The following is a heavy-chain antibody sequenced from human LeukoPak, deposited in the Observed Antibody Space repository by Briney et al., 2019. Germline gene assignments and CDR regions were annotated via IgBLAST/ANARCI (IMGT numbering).Heavy chain of an antibody. Sequence: ASVKVSCKASGYTFTGYYMHWVRQAPGQGLEWMGWINLNSGGTNYAQKFQGRVTMTRDTSISTAYMELSRLRSDDTAVYYCARDGDAGAFDIWGQGTMVTVSS. CDR3: ARDGDAGAFDI. CDR1: GYTFTGYY. CDR2: INLNSGGT. V-gene: IGHV1-2*02. D-gene: IGHD7-27*01. J-gene: IGHJ3*02.